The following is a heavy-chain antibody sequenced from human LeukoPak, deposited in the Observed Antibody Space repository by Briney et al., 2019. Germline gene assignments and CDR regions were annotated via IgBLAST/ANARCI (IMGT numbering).Heavy chain of an antibody. D-gene: IGHD3-22*01. Sequence: PSETLSLTCAVYGGSFSGYYWSWIRQPPGKGLEWIGEINHSGSTNYNPSLKSRVTISVDTSKNQFSLKLSSVTAADTAVYYCARGREGHFSSTSCYHDSSGYYYSSKTIYYFDYWGQGTLVTVSS. CDR1: GGSFSGYY. V-gene: IGHV4-34*01. CDR3: ARGREGHFSSTSCYHDSSGYYYSSKTIYYFDY. CDR2: INHSGST. J-gene: IGHJ4*02.